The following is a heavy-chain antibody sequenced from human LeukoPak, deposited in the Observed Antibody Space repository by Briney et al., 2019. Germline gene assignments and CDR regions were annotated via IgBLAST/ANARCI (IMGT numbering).Heavy chain of an antibody. V-gene: IGHV3-30*02. J-gene: IGHJ5*02. Sequence: GGSLRLSCAASGFTFSSYGMHWVRQAPGKGLEWVAFIRYDGSNKYYADSVKGRFTISRDNSKNTLYLQMNSLRAEDTAVYYCASGAWEYLRGLSWGQGTLVTVSS. CDR2: IRYDGSNK. CDR3: ASGAWEYLRGLS. CDR1: GFTFSSYG. D-gene: IGHD1-26*01.